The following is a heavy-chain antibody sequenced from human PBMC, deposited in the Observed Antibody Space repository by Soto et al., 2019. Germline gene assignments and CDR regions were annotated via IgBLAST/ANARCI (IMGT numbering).Heavy chain of an antibody. CDR2: ISAYNGNT. V-gene: IGHV1-18*01. D-gene: IGHD1-7*01. Sequence: QVQLVPSGAEVKKPGASVKVSCKASGYTFTSYDIHWVRQDPGQGLEWTGWISAYNGNTNHAQKLQGRETTTTDPTRSASYMVRRSLRYDDTAVYYCASPITRTTQFADDYYYGMDVWGQGTTVTVSS. J-gene: IGHJ6*02. CDR1: GYTFTSYD. CDR3: ASPITRTTQFADDYYYGMDV.